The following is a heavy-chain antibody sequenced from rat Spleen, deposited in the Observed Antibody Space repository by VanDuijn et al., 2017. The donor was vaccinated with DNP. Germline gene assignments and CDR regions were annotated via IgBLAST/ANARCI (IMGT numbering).Heavy chain of an antibody. Sequence: EVQLVESGGGLVQPGRSLKLSCAASGFSFSDSHMAWVRQAPGKGLEWVASISYDGGSTYYRDSVKGRFTISRDNAKNNLYLQMDSLRSEDTATYYCTIETRVYAYWGQGVMVTVSS. V-gene: IGHV5-20*01. D-gene: IGHD1-4*01. J-gene: IGHJ2*01. CDR2: ISYDGGST. CDR1: GFSFSDSH. CDR3: TIETRVYAY.